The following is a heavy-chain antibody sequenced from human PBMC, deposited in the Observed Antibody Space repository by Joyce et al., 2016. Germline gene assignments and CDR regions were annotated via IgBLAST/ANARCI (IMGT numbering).Heavy chain of an antibody. D-gene: IGHD3-16*02. CDR3: TIHYEYVWGSHRHSRDFDI. V-gene: IGHV4-34*01. J-gene: IGHJ3*02. Sequence: QVQLQQWGAGLLKPSETLSLTCAVSGGSFSGYYWSWIRQAPGQGLEWIGQINHSGGTIYNPSLKGRVTITADTSKTQIHLNQTSMTAANTAVYYCTIHYEYVWGSHRHSRDFDIWGQGTMVTVSS. CDR1: GGSFSGYY. CDR2: INHSGGT.